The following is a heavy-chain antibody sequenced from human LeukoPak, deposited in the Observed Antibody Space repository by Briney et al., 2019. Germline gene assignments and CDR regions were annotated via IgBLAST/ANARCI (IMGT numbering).Heavy chain of an antibody. CDR1: GGSISTYY. Sequence: KPSETLSLTCTVSGGSISTYYWSWIRQLAGTGLEGIGRIYSSGSTNYNPSLESRVTMSVDTSQNQFSLKLSSVTAADTAVYYCVRESLVVFPYWFDPWGQGTLVTVSS. J-gene: IGHJ5*02. V-gene: IGHV4-4*07. CDR2: IYSSGST. CDR3: VRESLVVFPYWFDP. D-gene: IGHD2-2*01.